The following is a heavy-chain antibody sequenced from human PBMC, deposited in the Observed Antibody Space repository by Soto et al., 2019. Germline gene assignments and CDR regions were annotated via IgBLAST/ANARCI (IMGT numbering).Heavy chain of an antibody. CDR3: ARVPHILFMGGFDY. J-gene: IGHJ4*02. CDR2: IYYSGST. Sequence: SETLSLTCTVSCGSISSGGYYWSWIRQHPGKGLEWIGYIYYSGSTYYNPSLKSRVTISVDTSKNQFSLKLSSVTAADTAVHYCARVPHILFMGGFDYWGQGTLVTVSS. D-gene: IGHD3-16*01. CDR1: CGSISSGGYY. V-gene: IGHV4-31*03.